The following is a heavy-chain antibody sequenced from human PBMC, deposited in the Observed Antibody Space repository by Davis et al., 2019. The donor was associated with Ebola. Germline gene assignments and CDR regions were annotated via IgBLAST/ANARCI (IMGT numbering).Heavy chain of an antibody. Sequence: GESLKISCAASGFTFSSYWMSWVRQAPGKGLEWVANIKQDGSEKYYVDSVQGRFTISRDNAKNSLYLQMNSLRAEDTAVYHCARDFDYYGMNVWGQGTKVTVSS. V-gene: IGHV3-7*01. CDR3: ARDFDYYGMNV. J-gene: IGHJ6*02. CDR2: IKQDGSEK. CDR1: GFTFSSYW.